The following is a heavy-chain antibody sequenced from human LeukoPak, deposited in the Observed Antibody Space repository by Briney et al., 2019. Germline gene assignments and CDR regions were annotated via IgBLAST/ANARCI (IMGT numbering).Heavy chain of an antibody. CDR1: GFSFSDYS. J-gene: IGHJ4*01. CDR3: ARGGDYGDPLGDY. CDR2: IRGSSSPI. Sequence: PGGSLRLSCAASGFSFSDYSMNWIRQAPGKGLEWISYIRGSSSPIYYADSVKGRFTISRDNAKNSLYLQMNSLRVEDTAVYYCARGGDYGDPLGDYWGQGNLVTVSS. D-gene: IGHD4-17*01. V-gene: IGHV3-48*01.